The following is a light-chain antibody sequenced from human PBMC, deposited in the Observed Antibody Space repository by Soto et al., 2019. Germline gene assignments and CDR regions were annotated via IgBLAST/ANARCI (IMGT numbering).Light chain of an antibody. J-gene: IGKJ2*01. CDR2: GAS. Sequence: EVVLTQSPGTLSLSPGEGATLSCRASQSVGSNYLAWFQQKLGRAPRLLIYGASSRATGIPDRFSGSGSGIDFTLAMTRLEPEDSAVYYCQQYGHSPYTFGQGTKVDIK. V-gene: IGKV3-20*01. CDR1: QSVGSNY. CDR3: QQYGHSPYT.